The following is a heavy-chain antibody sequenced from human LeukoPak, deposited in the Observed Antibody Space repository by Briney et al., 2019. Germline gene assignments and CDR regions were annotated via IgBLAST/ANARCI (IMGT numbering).Heavy chain of an antibody. V-gene: IGHV4-39*01. J-gene: IGHJ4*02. Sequence: KPSETLSLTCTVSGGSISSSSYDLDWIRQPPGKGLEWIGSTYYVGSTYYNPSLKSRVTVSVDTSKNQFSLKLSSVTAADTAVYYCAARSPYLWGHGADYWGQGTVVTVSS. D-gene: IGHD2-21*01. CDR3: AARSPYLWGHGADY. CDR2: TYYVGST. CDR1: GGSISSSSYD.